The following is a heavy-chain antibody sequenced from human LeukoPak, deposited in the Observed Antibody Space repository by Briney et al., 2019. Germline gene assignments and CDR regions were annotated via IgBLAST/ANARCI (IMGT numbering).Heavy chain of an antibody. CDR3: ARRTDSGWKWFDP. J-gene: IGHJ5*02. CDR1: GYRFTSYW. Sequence: GESLKISCKASGYRFTSYWIGWVRQMPGKGLEWMGVIHPGGYEGRYSPSFEGQVTISADKSISTAYMQWSGLKASDTAMYYCARRTDSGWKWFDPWGQGILVTVSS. V-gene: IGHV5-51*01. CDR2: IHPGGYEG. D-gene: IGHD6-25*01.